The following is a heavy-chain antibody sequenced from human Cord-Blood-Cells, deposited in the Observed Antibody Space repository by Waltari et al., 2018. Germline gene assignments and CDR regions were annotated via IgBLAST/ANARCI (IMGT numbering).Heavy chain of an antibody. CDR1: GYSFTTYG. D-gene: IGHD4-4*01. J-gene: IGHJ2*01. CDR3: ARVARNLCFDL. Sequence: QAQLVQSGAEVKKPGASVKVSCKASGYSFTTYGISWMRQASGQGLEWMGWISAYNGNTNYAQKLQGRVTMTTDTSTSTAYMELRSLRSDDTAVYYCARVARNLCFDLWGRGTLVTVSS. V-gene: IGHV1-18*04. CDR2: ISAYNGNT.